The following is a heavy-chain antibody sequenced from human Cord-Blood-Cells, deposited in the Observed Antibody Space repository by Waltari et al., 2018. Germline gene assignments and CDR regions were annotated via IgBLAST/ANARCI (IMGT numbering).Heavy chain of an antibody. Sequence: QLQLQESGPGLVKPSETLSLTCTVPGGPISSSSYYWGWLRQPPGKGLEWIGSIYYSGSTYYNPSLKSRVTISVDTSKNQFSLKLSSVTAADTAVYYCARHWGTYYDFWSGDNWFDPWGQGTLVTVSS. D-gene: IGHD3-3*01. CDR1: GGPISSSSYY. CDR2: IYYSGST. J-gene: IGHJ5*02. V-gene: IGHV4-39*01. CDR3: ARHWGTYYDFWSGDNWFDP.